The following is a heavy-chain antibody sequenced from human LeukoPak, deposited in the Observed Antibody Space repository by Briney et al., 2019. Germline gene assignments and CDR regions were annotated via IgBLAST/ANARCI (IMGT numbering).Heavy chain of an antibody. CDR1: GFTFSSYA. CDR3: AREGYSSSPQFDY. CDR2: IKQDGSEK. D-gene: IGHD6-13*01. V-gene: IGHV3-7*01. J-gene: IGHJ4*02. Sequence: GGSLRLSCAASGFTFSSYAMSWVRQAPGKGLEWVANIKQDGSEKYYVDSVKGRFTISRDNAKNSLYLQVNSLRAEDTAVYYCAREGYSSSPQFDYWGQGTLVTVSS.